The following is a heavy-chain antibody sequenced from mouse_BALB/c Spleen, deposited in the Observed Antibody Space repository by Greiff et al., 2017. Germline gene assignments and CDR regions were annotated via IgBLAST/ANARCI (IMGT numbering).Heavy chain of an antibody. Sequence: EVNVVESGGGLVQPGGSLRLSCATSGFTFSDFYMAWVRQPPGKRLEWIAASRNKANDYTTEYSASVKGRFIVSRDTSQSILYLQMNALRAEDTAIYYCARDVKLLPREVWGAGTTVTVSS. J-gene: IGHJ1*01. V-gene: IGHV7-1*02. CDR3: ARDVKLLPREV. CDR2: SRNKANDYTT. D-gene: IGHD1-1*01. CDR1: GFTFSDFY.